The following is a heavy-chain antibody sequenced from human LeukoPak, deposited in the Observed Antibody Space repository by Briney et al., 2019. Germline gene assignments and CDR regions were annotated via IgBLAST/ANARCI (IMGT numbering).Heavy chain of an antibody. J-gene: IGHJ4*02. V-gene: IGHV3-23*01. Sequence: GGSLRLSCAASGFTFSSYAMSWVRQAPGKGLEWVSAISGSGGNTYYADSVKGRITISRDNAKNTLYLQMNSLRAEDTAVYYCARESSSWFNYDYWGQGTLVTVSS. CDR2: ISGSGGNT. CDR3: ARESSSWFNYDY. CDR1: GFTFSSYA. D-gene: IGHD6-13*01.